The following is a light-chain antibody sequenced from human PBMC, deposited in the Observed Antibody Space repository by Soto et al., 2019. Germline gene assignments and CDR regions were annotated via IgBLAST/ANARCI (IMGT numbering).Light chain of an antibody. CDR1: QSVSGD. J-gene: IGKJ2*01. V-gene: IGKV3-15*01. CDR3: QQYTNWPPYT. CDR2: GAS. Sequence: EIVMTQSPATLSVSPGEGATLSCRASQSVSGDLAWYQQKPSQAPRLLIYGASTRATGIPARFSGSGSGTEFTLTISSLQSEDFGIYYCQQYTNWPPYTFGQGTRLEIK.